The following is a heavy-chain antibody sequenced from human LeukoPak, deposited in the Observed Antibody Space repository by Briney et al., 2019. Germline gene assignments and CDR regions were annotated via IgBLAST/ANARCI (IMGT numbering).Heavy chain of an antibody. CDR3: ARHGGYTSPYLH. D-gene: IGHD6-13*01. CDR1: GGSISNYY. J-gene: IGHJ1*01. CDR2: IYYSGST. Sequence: PSETLSLTCTVSGGSISNYYWSWIRQPPGEGLECIGYIYYSGSTNYNPSLKSRVTLSVDTSKNQFSLKLSSVTAADTGVYYCARHGGYTSPYLHWGQGTLVTVSS. V-gene: IGHV4-59*08.